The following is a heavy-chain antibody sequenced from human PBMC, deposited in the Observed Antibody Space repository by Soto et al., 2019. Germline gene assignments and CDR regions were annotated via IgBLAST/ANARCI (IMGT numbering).Heavy chain of an antibody. CDR2: INTNTGNP. J-gene: IGHJ6*02. Sequence: SXKVSLKASGYTXTSYAMDLVRQAPGQGLEWIGWINTNTGNPTYAQGFTGRFVFSLDNSVSTAYLQICRLKAEDTAVYYCTRAREYYDFWSGYPDYYYYGMDVWGQGTTGTVSS. CDR1: GYTXTSYA. CDR3: TRAREYYDFWSGYPDYYYYGMDV. V-gene: IGHV7-4-1*01. D-gene: IGHD3-3*01.